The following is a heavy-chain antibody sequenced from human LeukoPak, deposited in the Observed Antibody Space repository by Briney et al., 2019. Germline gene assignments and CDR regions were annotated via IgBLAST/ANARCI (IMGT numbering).Heavy chain of an antibody. J-gene: IGHJ4*02. V-gene: IGHV4-59*01. CDR1: GGSISSYY. Sequence: SETLSLTCTVSGGSISSYYWSWIRQPPGKGLEWIGYIYYSGSSNYNPSLKSRVTISVDTSKNQFSLKLSSVTAADTAVYYCARGGSVGPYCTNGVCYWGGFDYWGQGTLVTVSS. CDR3: ARGGSVGPYCTNGVCYWGGFDY. CDR2: IYYSGSS. D-gene: IGHD2-8*01.